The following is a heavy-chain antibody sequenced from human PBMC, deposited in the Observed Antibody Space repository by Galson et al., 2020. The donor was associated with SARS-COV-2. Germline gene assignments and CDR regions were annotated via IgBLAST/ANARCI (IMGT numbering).Heavy chain of an antibody. Sequence: SETLSLTCAVYGGSFSGYYWSWIRQPPGKGLEWIGEINHSGSTNYNPSLKSRVTISVDTSKNQFSLKLSSVTAADTAVYYCARGDGVYWYFDLWGRGTLVTVSS. J-gene: IGHJ2*01. CDR3: ARGDGVYWYFDL. V-gene: IGHV4-34*01. CDR1: GGSFSGYY. CDR2: INHSGST. D-gene: IGHD3-10*01.